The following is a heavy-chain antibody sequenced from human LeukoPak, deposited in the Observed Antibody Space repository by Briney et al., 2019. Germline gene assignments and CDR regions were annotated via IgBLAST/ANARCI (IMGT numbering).Heavy chain of an antibody. CDR2: IFHSGST. CDR3: ARGYSYGYYYYMDV. D-gene: IGHD5-18*01. Sequence: SETLSLTCTVSGYSISSGYYWGWIRQPPGNGLEWIGNIFHSGSTYYNPSLKSRVTISVDKSKNQFSLKLSSVTAADTAVYYCARGYSYGYYYYMDVWGKGTTVTVSS. J-gene: IGHJ6*03. V-gene: IGHV4-38-2*02. CDR1: GYSISSGYY.